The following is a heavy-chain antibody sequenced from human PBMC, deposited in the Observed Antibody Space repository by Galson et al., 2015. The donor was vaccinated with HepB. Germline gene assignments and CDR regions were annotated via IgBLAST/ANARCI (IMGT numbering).Heavy chain of an antibody. CDR1: GFTFADYP. D-gene: IGHD3-3*01. J-gene: IGHJ4*02. CDR2: ISGKDHGDTT. V-gene: IGHV3-49*04. CDR3: IRVRYLEWLRPSLDY. Sequence: SLRLSCAGSGFTFADYPMSWVRQAPGKGLEWVGFISGKDHGDTTDYAASVKGRFTIPRDDSKSIAYLQMNSLKTDDTAVYYCIRVRYLEWLRPSLDYWGQGTLVTVSS.